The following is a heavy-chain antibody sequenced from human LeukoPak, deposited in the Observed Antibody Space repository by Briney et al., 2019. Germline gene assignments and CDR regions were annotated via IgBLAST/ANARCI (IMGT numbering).Heavy chain of an antibody. J-gene: IGHJ4*02. Sequence: ASVKVSCKASGYTFTGYYMHWVRQAPGQGLEWMGWINPNSGETRYAQKFQGRVTMTRDTSISTAYMDLSRLRSDDTAVYCCARGGMITFGGVPFDYWGQGTLVTVSS. V-gene: IGHV1-2*02. D-gene: IGHD3-16*01. CDR3: ARGGMITFGGVPFDY. CDR2: INPNSGET. CDR1: GYTFTGYY.